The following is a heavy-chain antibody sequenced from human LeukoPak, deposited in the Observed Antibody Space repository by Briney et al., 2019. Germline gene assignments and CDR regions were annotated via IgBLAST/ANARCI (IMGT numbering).Heavy chain of an antibody. V-gene: IGHV3-48*01. CDR2: IGSSSGTI. CDR1: GFTFSCYS. CDR3: ARGHTAVTRHFDF. J-gene: IGHJ4*02. D-gene: IGHD4-17*01. Sequence: GGSLRLSCAASGFTFSCYSMNWVRQAPGKGLEWVSYIGSSSGTIYYADSVKGRFTISRDNANNSLYLQMNSLRADDTAVYYCARGHTAVTRHFDFWGQGTLVTVSS.